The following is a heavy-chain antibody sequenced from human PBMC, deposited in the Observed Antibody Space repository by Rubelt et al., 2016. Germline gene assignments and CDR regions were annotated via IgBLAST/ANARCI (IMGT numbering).Heavy chain of an antibody. CDR3: ARHDTGSFLFDC. CDR2: IDHSGNT. J-gene: IGHJ4*02. D-gene: IGHD1-26*01. Sequence: QVQLQESGPGLVKPSETLSLTCAVSGVSISPYYWTWIRQPPGKGLEWLGEIDHSGNTDYIPSLKSRVSISVDTSKKQIPRKWSSVTAADTAVYYCARHDTGSFLFDCWGQGTPVTVSS. V-gene: IGHV4-34*10. CDR1: GVSISPYY.